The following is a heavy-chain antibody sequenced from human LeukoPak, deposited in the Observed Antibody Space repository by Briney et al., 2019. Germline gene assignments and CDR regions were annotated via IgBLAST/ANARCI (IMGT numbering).Heavy chain of an antibody. D-gene: IGHD3-16*01. CDR3: ARGARKGDDGGGLFEY. V-gene: IGHV3-21*04. CDR2: ISSSSSYI. J-gene: IGHJ4*02. CDR1: GFTFSSYS. Sequence: PGGSLRLSCAASGFTFSSYSMNWVRQAPGKGLEWVSSISSSSSYIYYADSVKGRFTISRDNSKNTLYLQMNSLRAEDTAVYYCARGARKGDDGGGLFEYWGQGTLVTVSS.